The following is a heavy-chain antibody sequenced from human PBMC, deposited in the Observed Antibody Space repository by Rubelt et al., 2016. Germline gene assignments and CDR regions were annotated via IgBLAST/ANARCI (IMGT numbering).Heavy chain of an antibody. CDR3: AGVAVAGDFDD. CDR1: GGSFSGYY. D-gene: IGHD6-19*01. CDR2: INHSGST. J-gene: IGHJ4*02. Sequence: QVQLQQWGAGLLKPSETLSLTCAVYGGSFSGYYWSWIRQPPGKGLEWIGEINHSGSTNYNPSLKRRDNSSVETSKNQFSRKVGCGTAADTAGDYCAGVAVAGDFDDWGQGTLVTVSS. V-gene: IGHV4-34*01.